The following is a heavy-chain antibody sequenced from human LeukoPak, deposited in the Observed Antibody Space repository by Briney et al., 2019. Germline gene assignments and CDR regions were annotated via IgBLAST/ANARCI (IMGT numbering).Heavy chain of an antibody. Sequence: MSGGSLRLSCAASGFTFSTYSMNWVRQAPGKGLEWVSCISSRSNYIQYADSVKGRFTISRDNAKNSLYLQMNSLRAGDTAVCYCARGPTIVVVPAAINVWGQGTTVTVSS. CDR2: ISSRSNYI. CDR3: ARGPTIVVVPAAINV. CDR1: GFTFSTYS. J-gene: IGHJ6*02. D-gene: IGHD2-2*01. V-gene: IGHV3-21*01.